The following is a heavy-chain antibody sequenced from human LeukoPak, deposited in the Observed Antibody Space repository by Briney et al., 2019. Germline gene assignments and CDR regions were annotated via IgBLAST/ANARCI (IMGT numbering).Heavy chain of an antibody. CDR3: AREGDTAEFDP. V-gene: IGHV1-69*01. D-gene: IGHD5-18*01. Sequence: ASVTVSCKASGGTFSSYAISWVRQAPGQGLDWMGGIIPIFGTANYAQKLQGRVTITADESTSTAYMELSSLRSEDTAVYYCAREGDTAEFDPWGQGTLVTVSS. CDR2: IIPIFGTA. CDR1: GGTFSSYA. J-gene: IGHJ5*02.